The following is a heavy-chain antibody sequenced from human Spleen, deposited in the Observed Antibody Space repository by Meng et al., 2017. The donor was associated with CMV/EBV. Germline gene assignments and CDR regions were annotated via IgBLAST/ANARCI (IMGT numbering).Heavy chain of an antibody. CDR3: ARDQGRVVGVTFDY. D-gene: IGHD1-26*01. Sequence: ASGFTFSDYYMSWIRQAPGKGLEWVSYISSSGSTIYYADSVKGRFTISRDNAKNSLYLQMNSLRAEDTAVYYCARDQGRVVGVTFDYWGQGTLVTVSS. J-gene: IGHJ4*02. CDR1: GFTFSDYY. V-gene: IGHV3-11*01. CDR2: ISSSGSTI.